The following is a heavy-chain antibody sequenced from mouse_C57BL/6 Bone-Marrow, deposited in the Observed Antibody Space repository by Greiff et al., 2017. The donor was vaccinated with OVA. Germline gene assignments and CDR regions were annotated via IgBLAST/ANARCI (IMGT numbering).Heavy chain of an antibody. CDR2: IYPGSGNT. CDR3: ARGDWDYFDF. Sequence: VQLQQSGPELVKPGASVKISCKASGYTFTDYYINWVKQRPGQGLEWIGRIYPGSGNTKYNEKFKGKATLTVDTASSTAYMQLSSLTSEDSAVYFYARGDWDYFDFWGQGTTLTVS. J-gene: IGHJ2*01. CDR1: GYTFTDYY. D-gene: IGHD4-1*01. V-gene: IGHV1-84*01.